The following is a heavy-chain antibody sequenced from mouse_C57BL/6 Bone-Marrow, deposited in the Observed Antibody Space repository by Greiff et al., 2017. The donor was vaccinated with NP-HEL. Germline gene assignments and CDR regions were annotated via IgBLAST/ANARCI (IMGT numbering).Heavy chain of an antibody. Sequence: EVKLQESGGGLVKPGGSLKLSCAASGFTFSSYAMSWVRQTPEKRLEWVATISDGGSYTYYPDNVKGRFTISRDNAKNNLYLQMSHLKSEDTAMYYCARDGRYFDVWGTGTTVTVSS. V-gene: IGHV5-4*03. CDR3: ARDGRYFDV. J-gene: IGHJ1*03. D-gene: IGHD3-3*01. CDR1: GFTFSSYA. CDR2: ISDGGSYT.